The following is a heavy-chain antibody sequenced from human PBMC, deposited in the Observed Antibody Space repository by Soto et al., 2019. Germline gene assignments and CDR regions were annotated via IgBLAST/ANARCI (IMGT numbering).Heavy chain of an antibody. V-gene: IGHV1-69*06. CDR3: ARGARLDAYNDVAREA. CDR2: IIPHFGPA. J-gene: IGHJ1*01. Sequence: SVQVSCKASGDSFNNDGVNWVRQAPGQGLEWVGGIIPHFGPAKYPQKFQGRATITADTPTNPVFMELLSLTSDDTAIYYCARGARLDAYNDVAREAWG. CDR1: GDSFNNDG. D-gene: IGHD1-1*01.